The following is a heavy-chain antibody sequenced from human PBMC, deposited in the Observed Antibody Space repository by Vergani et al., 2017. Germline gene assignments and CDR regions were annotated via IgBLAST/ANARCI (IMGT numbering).Heavy chain of an antibody. D-gene: IGHD3-16*01. CDR2: ISWNSDGI. V-gene: IGHV3-9*01. Sequence: EVQLVESGGGLVQPGRSLRLSCVVSGFRFDDYAMHWVRQAPGKGLEWVSGISWNSDGIVYADSVKGRFTISRDNAKNTLYLQMNSLKIEDTALYYYAKDANHCRKLGDFEYWGQGALVTVSS. CDR1: GFRFDDYA. J-gene: IGHJ4*02. CDR3: AKDANHCRKLGDFEY.